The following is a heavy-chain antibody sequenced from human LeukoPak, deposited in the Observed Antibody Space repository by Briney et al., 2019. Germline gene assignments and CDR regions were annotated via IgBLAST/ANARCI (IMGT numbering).Heavy chain of an antibody. V-gene: IGHV4-39*07. J-gene: IGHJ5*02. CDR1: GGSISSSSYY. CDR2: IYYSGST. Sequence: SETLSLTCTVSGGSISSSSYYWGWIRQPPGKGLEWIGSIYYSGSTNYNPSLKSRVTISVDTSKNQFSLKLSSVTAADTAVYYCARDRELGRHPGNWFDPWGQGTLVTVSS. CDR3: ARDRELGRHPGNWFDP. D-gene: IGHD7-27*01.